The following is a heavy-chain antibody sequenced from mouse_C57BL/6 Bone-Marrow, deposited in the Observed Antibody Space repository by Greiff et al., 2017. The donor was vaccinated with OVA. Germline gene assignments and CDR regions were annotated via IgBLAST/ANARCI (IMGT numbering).Heavy chain of an antibody. V-gene: IGHV10-1*01. D-gene: IGHD2-4*01. CDR2: IRSKSNNYAT. Sequence: EVMLVESGGGLVQPKGSLKLSCAASGFSFNTYAMNWVRQAPGKGLEWVARIRSKSNNYATYYADSVKDRFTISRDDSESMLYLQMNNLKTEDTAMYYCVRRDDYERAFAYWGQGTLVTVSA. CDR1: GFSFNTYA. J-gene: IGHJ3*01. CDR3: VRRDDYERAFAY.